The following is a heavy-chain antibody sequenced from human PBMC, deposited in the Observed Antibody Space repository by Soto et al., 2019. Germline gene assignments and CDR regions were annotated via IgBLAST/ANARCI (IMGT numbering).Heavy chain of an antibody. CDR1: GFTFSSYS. J-gene: IGHJ3*02. CDR3: ARGSYYYGSGRFAFDI. CDR2: ISSSSSYV. D-gene: IGHD3-10*01. V-gene: IGHV3-21*01. Sequence: GSLRLSCAASGFTFSSYSMNWVRQAPGKGLEWVSSISSSSSYVYYADSVKGRFTISRDNAKNSLYLQMNSLRAEDTAVYYCARGSYYYGSGRFAFDIWGQGTMVTVSS.